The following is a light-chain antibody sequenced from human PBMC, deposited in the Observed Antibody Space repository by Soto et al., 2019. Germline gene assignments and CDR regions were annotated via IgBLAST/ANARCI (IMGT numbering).Light chain of an antibody. V-gene: IGKV4-1*01. CDR2: WAS. Sequence: DIVMTQSPDSLAVSLGGSATMNCKSSQRVLYNSNKKKSLAWYQQKPGQPPKLLIYWASTRESGVPDRFSGSGSGTDFTLTISSLQAEDVAVYYCHQYSSTPRTFGQGTRVEIK. CDR3: HQYSSTPRT. J-gene: IGKJ1*01. CDR1: QRVLYNSNKKKS.